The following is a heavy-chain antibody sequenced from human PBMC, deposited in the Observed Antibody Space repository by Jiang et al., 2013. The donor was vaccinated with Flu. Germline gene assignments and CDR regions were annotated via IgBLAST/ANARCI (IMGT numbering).Heavy chain of an antibody. V-gene: IGHV1-18*01. D-gene: IGHD3-22*01. CDR3: ARHDSSGYLDAEYFQH. CDR2: ISAYNGNT. Sequence: EWMGWISAYNGNTNYAQKLQGRVTMTTDTSTSTAYMELRSLRSDDTAVYYCARHDSSGYLDAEYFQHWGQGTLVTVSS. J-gene: IGHJ1*01.